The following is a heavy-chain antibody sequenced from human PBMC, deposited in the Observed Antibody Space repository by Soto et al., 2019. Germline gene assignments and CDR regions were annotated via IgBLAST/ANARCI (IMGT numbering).Heavy chain of an antibody. CDR1: GYSFTSYW. CDR3: ARHNNWDISYGSGSHIDY. Sequence: EVQLVQSGAEVKKPGESLKISCKGSGYSFTSYWIGWVRQLPGKGLEWMGIIYPGDSDTRYSPSFQGQVTISADKSITTAYLQWSGLKASDTAMYYCARHNNWDISYGSGSHIDYWGQGTLVTVSS. V-gene: IGHV5-51*01. D-gene: IGHD3-10*01. J-gene: IGHJ4*02. CDR2: IYPGDSDT.